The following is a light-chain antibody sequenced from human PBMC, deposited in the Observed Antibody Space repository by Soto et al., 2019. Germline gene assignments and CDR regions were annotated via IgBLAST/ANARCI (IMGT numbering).Light chain of an antibody. J-gene: IGKJ4*01. Sequence: IVMTQTPATLSVSPGERVTLSCRASQSVSYHVAWYQQKPGQTPRLVIYDASSRASGIPARFSGSRSGTEFSLTISGLQSEGFGVYYCQQYNSWLTFGGGTRVDI. V-gene: IGKV3-15*01. CDR2: DAS. CDR1: QSVSYH. CDR3: QQYNSWLT.